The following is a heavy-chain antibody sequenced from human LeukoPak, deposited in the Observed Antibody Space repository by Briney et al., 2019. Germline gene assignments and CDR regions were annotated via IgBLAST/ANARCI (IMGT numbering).Heavy chain of an antibody. CDR1: GFSFSTYG. V-gene: IGHV3-30*18. CDR3: AKGSPHTVVVTGGAFDI. D-gene: IGHD2-21*02. CDR2: ISYDGTNK. Sequence: QPGRSLRLSCSASGFSFSTYGFHWVRQAPGKGLEWVAVISYDGTNKYYADSVKGRFTMSRDNSENTLYLQMNSLRAEDTAVYYCAKGSPHTVVVTGGAFDIWGQGTMVTVSS. J-gene: IGHJ3*02.